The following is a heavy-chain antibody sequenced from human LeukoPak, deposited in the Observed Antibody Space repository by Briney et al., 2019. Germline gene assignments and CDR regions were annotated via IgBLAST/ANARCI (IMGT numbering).Heavy chain of an antibody. CDR2: INHSGST. CDR3: ARRIGEWFQNNGRRWFDP. CDR1: GGSFSGYY. Sequence: SETLSLTCAVYGGSFSGYYWSWIRQPPGKGLEWIGEINHSGSTNYNPSLKSRVTISVDTSKNQFSLKLSSVTAADTAVYYCARRIGEWFQNNGRRWFDPWGQGTLVTVSS. V-gene: IGHV4-34*01. D-gene: IGHD3-3*01. J-gene: IGHJ5*02.